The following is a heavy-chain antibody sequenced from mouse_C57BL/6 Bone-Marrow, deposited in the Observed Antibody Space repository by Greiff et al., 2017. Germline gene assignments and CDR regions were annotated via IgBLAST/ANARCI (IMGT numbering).Heavy chain of an antibody. V-gene: IGHV5-17*01. J-gene: IGHJ4*01. CDR3: ARGNWDDYYAMDY. Sequence: EVMLVESGGGLVKPGGSLKLSCAASGFTFSDYGMHWVRQAPEKGLGWVAYISSGSSTIYYADTVKGRFTISRDNAKNTLFLQMTSLRSEDTAMYYCARGNWDDYYAMDYWGQGTSVTVSS. D-gene: IGHD4-1*01. CDR2: ISSGSSTI. CDR1: GFTFSDYG.